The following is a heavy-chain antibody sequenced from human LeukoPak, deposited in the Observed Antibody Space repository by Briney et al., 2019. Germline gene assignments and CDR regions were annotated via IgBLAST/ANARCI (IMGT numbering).Heavy chain of an antibody. Sequence: SETLSLTCTVSGGSISSYYWSWIRQPPGKGLEWIGSIYHSGSTYYNPSLKSRVTISVDTSKNQFSLKLSSVTAADTAVYYCARKIRSNAFDIWGQGTMVTVSS. CDR3: ARKIRSNAFDI. D-gene: IGHD2-2*01. V-gene: IGHV4-59*08. CDR1: GGSISSYY. CDR2: IYHSGST. J-gene: IGHJ3*02.